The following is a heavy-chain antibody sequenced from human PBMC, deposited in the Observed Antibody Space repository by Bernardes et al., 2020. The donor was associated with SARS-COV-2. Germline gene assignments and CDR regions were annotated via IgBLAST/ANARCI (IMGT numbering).Heavy chain of an antibody. CDR3: ARLKDSGSHLSPVDY. J-gene: IGHJ4*02. V-gene: IGHV4-31*03. D-gene: IGHD1-26*01. CDR2: IYYSGST. CDR1: GGSISSGGYY. Sequence: SETLSLTCTVSGGSISSGGYYWNWIRQHPGKGLEWIGYIYYSGSTYYNPSLKSRVTISVDTSKNQFSLKLSSVTAADTAVYYCARLKDSGSHLSPVDYWGQGTLVTVSS.